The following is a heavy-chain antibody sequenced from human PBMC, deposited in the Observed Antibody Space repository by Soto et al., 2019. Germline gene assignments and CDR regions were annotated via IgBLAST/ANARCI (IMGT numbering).Heavy chain of an antibody. CDR3: ARDRRGMGGYCSGGSCYEDTAMSNDAFDI. V-gene: IGHV4-4*07. CDR1: GGSISSYY. CDR2: IYTSGST. D-gene: IGHD2-15*01. J-gene: IGHJ3*02. Sequence: SETLSLTSPVSGGSISSYYWGWIRQPAGKGLEWVGRIYTSGSTNYNPSLKSRVTMPVDTSKNQFSLKLSSVTAADTAVYYCARDRRGMGGYCSGGSCYEDTAMSNDAFDIWGQGTMVTVSS.